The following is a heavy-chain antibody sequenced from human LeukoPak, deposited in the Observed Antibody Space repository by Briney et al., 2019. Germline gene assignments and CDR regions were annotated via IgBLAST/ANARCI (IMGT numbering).Heavy chain of an antibody. Sequence: GASVKVSCKASGYTFTSYGISWVRQAPGQGLEWMGWISAYNGNTNYAQKLQGRVTMTTDTSTSTAYMELRSLRSDDTAVYYCARGRSEDIVVVVAASFDYWGQGTLVTVSS. CDR3: ARGRSEDIVVVVAASFDY. J-gene: IGHJ4*02. V-gene: IGHV1-18*01. CDR2: ISAYNGNT. D-gene: IGHD2-15*01. CDR1: GYTFTSYG.